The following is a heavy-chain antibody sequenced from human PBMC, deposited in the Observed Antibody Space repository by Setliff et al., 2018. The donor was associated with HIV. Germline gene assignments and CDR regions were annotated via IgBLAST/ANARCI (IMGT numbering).Heavy chain of an antibody. CDR2: IYYSGNT. Sequence: SETLSLTCTVSGGSIKSSSYYWGWIRQPPGRGLEWIGSIYYSGNTYYNPSLKSRVTILEDTSRNQFSLRLSSVTAADTAVYYCARVCPPVRYNFWSGYYPKAGYFDYWGQGTLVTVSS. V-gene: IGHV4-39*07. D-gene: IGHD3-3*01. J-gene: IGHJ4*02. CDR3: ARVCPPVRYNFWSGYYPKAGYFDY. CDR1: GGSIKSSSYY.